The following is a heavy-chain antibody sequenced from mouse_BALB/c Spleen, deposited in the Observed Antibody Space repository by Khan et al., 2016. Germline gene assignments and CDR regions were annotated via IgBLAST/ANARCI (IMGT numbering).Heavy chain of an antibody. J-gene: IGHJ3*01. V-gene: IGHV4-1*02. CDR3: ARAGYYVYLAY. D-gene: IGHD1-1*01. Sequence: EVKLLESGGGLVQPGGSLKLSCAASGFDFSRYWMSWVRQAPGKGLEWIGEINPDSSTINYTPSLKDKFIISRDNATNTLYLQMSKVRSEEKARYYCARAGYYVYLAYWGQGTLVTVSA. CDR1: GFDFSRYW. CDR2: INPDSSTI.